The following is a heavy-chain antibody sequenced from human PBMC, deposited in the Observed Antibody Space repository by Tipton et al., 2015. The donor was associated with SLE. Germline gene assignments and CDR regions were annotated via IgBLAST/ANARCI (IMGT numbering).Heavy chain of an antibody. CDR3: ATIDPDTESGVIPGDY. CDR1: GGSISSADYY. Sequence: LRLSCTVSGGSISSADYYWSWIRQPPGKGLEWIGYIYYSGTTNFNPSLKTRVTMSVDTSKNQFSLNLSSVTAADTALYYCATIDPDTESGVIPGDYWGQGILVTVSS. J-gene: IGHJ4*02. CDR2: IYYSGTT. D-gene: IGHD2-15*01. V-gene: IGHV4-61*08.